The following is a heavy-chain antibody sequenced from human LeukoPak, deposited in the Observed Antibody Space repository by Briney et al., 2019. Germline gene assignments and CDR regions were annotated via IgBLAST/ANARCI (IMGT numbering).Heavy chain of an antibody. Sequence: GRSLRLSCAASGFTFSSYGMHWVRQAPGKGLEWVAVIWYDGSNKYYADSVKGRFTISRDNSKNTLYLQMNSLRAEDTAVYYCARGRGGWDWSYFDYWGQGTLVTVSS. CDR3: ARGRGGWDWSYFDY. D-gene: IGHD1-26*01. CDR1: GFTFSSYG. CDR2: IWYDGSNK. V-gene: IGHV3-33*01. J-gene: IGHJ4*02.